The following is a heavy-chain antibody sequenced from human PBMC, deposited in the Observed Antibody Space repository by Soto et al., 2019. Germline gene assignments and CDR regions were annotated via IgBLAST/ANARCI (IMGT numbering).Heavy chain of an antibody. CDR1: GFTFSSYA. D-gene: IGHD3-22*01. CDR3: AKVGSYYYDSSGYPRGPFDY. J-gene: IGHJ4*02. V-gene: IGHV3-23*01. Sequence: GGSLRLSCAASGFTFSSYAMSWVRQAPGKGLEWVSAISGSGGSTYCADSVKGRFTISRDNSKNTLYLQMNSLRAEDTAVYYCAKVGSYYYDSSGYPRGPFDYWGQGALVTVSS. CDR2: ISGSGGST.